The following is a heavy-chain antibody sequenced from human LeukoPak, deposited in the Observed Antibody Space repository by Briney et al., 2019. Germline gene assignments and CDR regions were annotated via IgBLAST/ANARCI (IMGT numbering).Heavy chain of an antibody. D-gene: IGHD2-15*01. CDR2: TYYRSKWYN. V-gene: IGHV6-1*01. CDR3: ARARGYCSGGSCYSSWFDP. Sequence: SQTLSLTCAISGDSVSSNSAAWNWIRQSPSRGLEWLGRTYYRSKWYNDYAVSVKSRITINPDTSKNQFSLQLNSVTPKDTAVYYCARARGYCSGGSCYSSWFDPWGQGTLVTVSS. J-gene: IGHJ5*02. CDR1: GDSVSSNSAA.